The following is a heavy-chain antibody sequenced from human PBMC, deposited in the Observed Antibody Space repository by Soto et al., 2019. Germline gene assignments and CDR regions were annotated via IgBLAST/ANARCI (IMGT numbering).Heavy chain of an antibody. CDR3: TVYGGEGAFDS. J-gene: IGHJ4*02. V-gene: IGHV3-15*01. Sequence: GGLLRLSFRAPGSALPNTGTSWFRQSPGKGLEWVGRIKSRGDGGTIDYAAPVKGRFILSRDDSKNMLYLQMNSLKTEDTGMYSCTVYGGEGAFDSWGQGT. CDR1: GSALPNTG. CDR2: IKSRGDGGTI. D-gene: IGHD4-17*01.